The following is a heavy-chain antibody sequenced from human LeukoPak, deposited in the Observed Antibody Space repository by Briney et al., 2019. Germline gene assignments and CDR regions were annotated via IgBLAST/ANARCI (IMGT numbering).Heavy chain of an antibody. V-gene: IGHV1-18*01. CDR1: GYTFTNYG. D-gene: IGHD3-10*01. CDR2: ISTYNGNT. CDR3: ARTPMVRGVISLYYYYYMDV. J-gene: IGHJ6*03. Sequence: ASVKVSCKASGYTFTNYGINWVRQAPGQGLEWMGWISTYNGNTNYAQKLQGRVTMTTDTSTSTAYMELRSLRSDDTAVYYCARTPMVRGVISLYYYYYMDVWGKGTTVTISS.